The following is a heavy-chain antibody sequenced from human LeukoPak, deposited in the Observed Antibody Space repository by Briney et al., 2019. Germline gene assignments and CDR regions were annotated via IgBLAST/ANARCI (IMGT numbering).Heavy chain of an antibody. V-gene: IGHV3-30*02. CDR1: GFTFSSYG. J-gene: IGHJ6*03. D-gene: IGHD6-13*01. CDR2: IRYDGSNK. CDR3: AKDKPAVRQLVPPMYYYYMDV. Sequence: GGSLRLSCAASGFTFSSYGMHWVRQAPGKGLEWVAFIRYDGSNKYYADSVKGRFTISRDNSKNTLYLQMNSLRAEDTAVYYCAKDKPAVRQLVPPMYYYYMDVWGKGTTVTVSS.